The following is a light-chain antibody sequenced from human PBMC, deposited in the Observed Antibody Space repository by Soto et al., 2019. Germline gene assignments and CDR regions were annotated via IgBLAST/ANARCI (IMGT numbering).Light chain of an antibody. Sequence: EIVLTQSPGTPSLSPGERATLSCRASPSVSGSNLAWYQQKPGQAPRLLIYGASTRATGIPARFSGSGSGTEFTITISSLQSEDCAVDDCQQYKNWPQTFGQGTKGDIK. CDR3: QQYKNWPQT. J-gene: IGKJ1*01. CDR2: GAS. V-gene: IGKV3-15*01. CDR1: PSVSGSN.